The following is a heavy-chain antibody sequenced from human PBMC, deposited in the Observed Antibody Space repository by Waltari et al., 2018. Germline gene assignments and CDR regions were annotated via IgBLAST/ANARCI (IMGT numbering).Heavy chain of an antibody. V-gene: IGHV3-21*01. CDR2: ISSRSYI. CDR1: GFTFSSYS. D-gene: IGHD2-15*01. CDR3: ARDRGGQSMVVKVNDAFDI. J-gene: IGHJ3*02. Sequence: EVQLVESGGGLVKPGGSLRLSCAASGFTFSSYSMNWVRQAPGKGLEWVSSISSRSYIYYADSVKGRFTISRDNAKNSLYLQMNSLRAEDTAVYYCARDRGGQSMVVKVNDAFDIWGQGTMVTVSS.